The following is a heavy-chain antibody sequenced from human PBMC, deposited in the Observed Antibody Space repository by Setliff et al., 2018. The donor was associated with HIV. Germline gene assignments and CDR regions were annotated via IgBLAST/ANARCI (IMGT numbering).Heavy chain of an antibody. J-gene: IGHJ4*02. CDR1: GFTFSSYG. D-gene: IGHD3-22*01. V-gene: IGHV3-23*01. Sequence: GGSLRLSCAAFGFTFSSYGMSWVRQAPGKGLEWVSTISGRDGRTYYADSVKGRFTISRDSSKNTLYLQMNSLRAEDTAVYYCAKDRYYDSSGSPFDYWGQGTLVTVSS. CDR2: ISGRDGRT. CDR3: AKDRYYDSSGSPFDY.